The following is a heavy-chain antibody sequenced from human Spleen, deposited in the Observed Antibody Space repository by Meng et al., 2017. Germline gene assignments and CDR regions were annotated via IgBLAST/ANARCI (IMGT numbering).Heavy chain of an antibody. J-gene: IGHJ3*02. CDR3: ARAPQLRAFDI. CDR1: GYTLTTHD. V-gene: IGHV1-18*01. Sequence: ASVKVSCKASGYTLTTHDIRWVRQAPGQGPEWMGRISAHNGNTNYAQNVQGRVTMTTDRSTSTVYMEVTSLRSDDTAVYYCARAPQLRAFDIWGQGKMVT. CDR2: ISAHNGNT. D-gene: IGHD6-13*01.